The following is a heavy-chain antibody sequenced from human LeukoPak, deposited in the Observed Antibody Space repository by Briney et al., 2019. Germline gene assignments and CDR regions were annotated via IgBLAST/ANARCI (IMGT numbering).Heavy chain of an antibody. V-gene: IGHV3-48*01. J-gene: IGHJ3*02. Sequence: GGSLRLSCAASGFTFSSYAMTWVRQAPGKGLEWVSYISSSSSTIYYADSVKGRFTISRDNAKNSLYLQMNSLRAEDTAVYYCARGGIFGVVTYAFDIWGQGTMVTVSS. D-gene: IGHD3-3*01. CDR3: ARGGIFGVVTYAFDI. CDR2: ISSSSSTI. CDR1: GFTFSSYA.